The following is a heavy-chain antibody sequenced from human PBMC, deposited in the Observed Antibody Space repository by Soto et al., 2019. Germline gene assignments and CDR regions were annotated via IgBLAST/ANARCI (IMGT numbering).Heavy chain of an antibody. CDR2: INAGNGNT. Sequence: GASVKVSCKASGYTFTSYGISWVRQAPGQRLEWMGWINAGNGNTKYSQKFQGRVTITRDTSASTAYMELSSLRSEDTAVYYCARDQGSSRWFGEPYDAFDIWGQGTMVTVS. J-gene: IGHJ3*02. D-gene: IGHD3-10*01. V-gene: IGHV1-3*01. CDR3: ARDQGSSRWFGEPYDAFDI. CDR1: GYTFTSYG.